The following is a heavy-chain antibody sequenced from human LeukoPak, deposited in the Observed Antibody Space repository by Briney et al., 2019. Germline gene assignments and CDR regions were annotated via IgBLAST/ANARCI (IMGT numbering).Heavy chain of an antibody. CDR2: ISYDGSNK. V-gene: IGHV3-30*18. CDR1: GFTFSSYG. Sequence: GGSLRLSCAASGFTFSSYGMHWVRQAPSKGLEWVAVISYDGSNKYYADSVKGRFTISRDNSKNTLYLQMNSLRAEDTAVYYCAKDQLTVTTTYYFDYWGQGTLVTVSS. D-gene: IGHD4-17*01. CDR3: AKDQLTVTTTYYFDY. J-gene: IGHJ4*02.